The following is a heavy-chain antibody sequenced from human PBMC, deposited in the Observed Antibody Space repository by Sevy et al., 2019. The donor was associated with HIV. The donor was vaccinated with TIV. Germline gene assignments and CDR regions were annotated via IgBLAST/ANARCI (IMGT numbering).Heavy chain of an antibody. Sequence: GGSLRLSCAASGFTFSTYGMNWVRQAPGKGLEWLSYISGSSGTIYYAGSVKGRFTISRDNAKNSVYLQMNSLRDEDSAVYYCARVVLYYDANYCDFWGQGALVTVSS. D-gene: IGHD3-22*01. CDR1: GFTFSTYG. V-gene: IGHV3-48*02. CDR2: ISGSSGTI. J-gene: IGHJ4*02. CDR3: ARVVLYYDANYCDF.